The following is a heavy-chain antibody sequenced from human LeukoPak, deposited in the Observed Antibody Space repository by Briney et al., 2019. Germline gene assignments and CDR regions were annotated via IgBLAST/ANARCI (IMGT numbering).Heavy chain of an antibody. CDR3: ARGLGYCSSTSCYSSGWFDP. CDR2: ISSSGSTI. J-gene: IGHJ5*02. CDR1: GFTFSDYY. D-gene: IGHD2-2*01. Sequence: GGSLRLSCAASGFTFSDYYMSWIRQAPGKGLEWVSYISSSGSTIYYADSVKGRFTISRDNSKNTLYLQMNSLRAEDTAVYYCARGLGYCSSTSCYSSGWFDPWGQGTLVTVSS. V-gene: IGHV3-11*04.